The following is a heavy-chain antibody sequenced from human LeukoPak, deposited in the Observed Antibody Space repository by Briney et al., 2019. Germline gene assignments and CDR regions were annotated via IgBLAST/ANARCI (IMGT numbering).Heavy chain of an antibody. Sequence: GGSLRLSCAASGFTVSDFWMIWVRQAPGRGLEWVGHIRTKSEGATTQYAAPVKGRFTVSRDDSKNTVYLQMGSLQSDDTAVYYCVKRWFDPWGQGALVTVSS. J-gene: IGHJ5*02. CDR3: VKRWFDP. V-gene: IGHV3-15*01. CDR2: IRTKSEGATT. CDR1: GFTVSDFW.